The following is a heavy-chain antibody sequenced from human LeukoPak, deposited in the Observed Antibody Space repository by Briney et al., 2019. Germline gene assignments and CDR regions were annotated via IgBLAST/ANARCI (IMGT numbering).Heavy chain of an antibody. CDR2: IYYSGST. CDR3: AREPIAAQFYLDGFDY. Sequence: SPSETLSLTCTVSGGSISSGDYYWSWIRQPPGEGLEWIGYIYYSGSTYYNPSLKSRVTISVDTSKNQFSLKLSSVTAADTAVYYCAREPIAAQFYLDGFDYWGQGTLVTVSS. D-gene: IGHD6-13*01. J-gene: IGHJ4*02. V-gene: IGHV4-30-4*01. CDR1: GGSISSGDYY.